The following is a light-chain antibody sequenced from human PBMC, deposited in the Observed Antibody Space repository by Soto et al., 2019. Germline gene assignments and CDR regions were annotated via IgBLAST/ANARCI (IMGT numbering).Light chain of an antibody. J-gene: IGLJ1*01. CDR3: CSYAGSSTPFV. CDR2: EVS. CDR1: SSDVGSYNL. Sequence: QSALTQPASVSGSPGQSITISCTGTSSDVGSYNLVSWYQQHPGKAHKLMNYEVSKRPSGVSNRFSGSKSGNTASLTISGLQSEDEADYYCCSYAGSSTPFVFGTGTKVTVL. V-gene: IGLV2-23*02.